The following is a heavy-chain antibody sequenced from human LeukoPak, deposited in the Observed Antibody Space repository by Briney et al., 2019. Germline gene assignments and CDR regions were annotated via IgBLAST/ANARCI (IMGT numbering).Heavy chain of an antibody. Sequence: GRSLRLSCAASGFTFSDYTMQWVRQAPGKGLEWVALLPPDGSYQYYADSLKGRFTISRDNAKNSLYLQMNSLRAEDTAVYYCAVLRFLEWTFDYWGQGTLVTVSS. V-gene: IGHV3-30*04. CDR2: LPPDGSYQ. CDR1: GFTFSDYT. CDR3: AVLRFLEWTFDY. D-gene: IGHD3-3*01. J-gene: IGHJ4*02.